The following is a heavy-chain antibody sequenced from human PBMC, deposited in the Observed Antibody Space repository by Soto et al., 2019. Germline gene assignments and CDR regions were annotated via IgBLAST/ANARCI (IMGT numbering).Heavy chain of an antibody. J-gene: IGHJ6*03. CDR2: IIPILGIA. Sequence: GASVKVSCKASGGTFSSYTISWVRQAPGQRLEWMGRIIPILGIANYAQKFQGRVTMTADKSTSTAYMELRSLRSDDTAVYYCARSSSYSKMTSYYMYVCGKGTTVTVSS. CDR3: ARSSSYSKMTSYYMYV. CDR1: GGTFSSYT. V-gene: IGHV1-69*02. D-gene: IGHD5-18*01.